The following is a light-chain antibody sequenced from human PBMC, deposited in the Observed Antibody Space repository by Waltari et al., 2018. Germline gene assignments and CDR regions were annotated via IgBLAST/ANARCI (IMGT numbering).Light chain of an antibody. V-gene: IGLV2-14*01. CDR3: SSYTTTSTFV. Sequence: QSALTQPASVSGSPGQSITTSCTGTRSDVGGYYSVSWYQQHPGNARKLRIYAVSNRPAGVSNRFSGSKSGYTASLTISGLQTDDEADYDCSSYTTTSTFVFGTGTKVTVL. CDR2: AVS. CDR1: RSDVGGYYS. J-gene: IGLJ1*01.